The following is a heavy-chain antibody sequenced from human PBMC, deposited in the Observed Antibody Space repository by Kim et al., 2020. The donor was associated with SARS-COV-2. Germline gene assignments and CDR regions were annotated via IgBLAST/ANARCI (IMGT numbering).Heavy chain of an antibody. D-gene: IGHD6-19*01. CDR1: GYTFTGYY. CDR3: ARGGLASYWYFDL. V-gene: IGHV1-2*04. CDR2: INPNSGGT. Sequence: ASVKVSCKASGYTFTGYYMHWVRQAPGQGLEWMGWINPNSGGTNYAQKFQGWVTMTRDTSISTAYMELSRLRSDDTAVYYCARGGLASYWYFDLWGRGTLVTVSS. J-gene: IGHJ2*01.